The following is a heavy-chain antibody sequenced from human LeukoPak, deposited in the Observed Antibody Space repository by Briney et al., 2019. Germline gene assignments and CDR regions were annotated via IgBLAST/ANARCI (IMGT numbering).Heavy chain of an antibody. CDR1: VFTFSSYS. CDR2: ISSSSSYI. Sequence: PGGSLRLSCAASVFTFSSYSMNWVRQAPGKGLEWVSSISSSSSYIYYADSVKGRFTISRDNAKNSLYLQMNSLRAEDTGVYYCARDRLRGAFDIWGQGTMVTVSS. J-gene: IGHJ3*02. V-gene: IGHV3-21*01. CDR3: ARDRLRGAFDI.